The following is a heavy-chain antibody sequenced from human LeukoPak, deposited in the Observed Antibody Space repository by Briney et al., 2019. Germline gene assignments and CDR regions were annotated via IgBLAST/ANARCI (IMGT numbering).Heavy chain of an antibody. CDR2: ISAYNGNT. CDR1: GYTFTSYG. Sequence: ASVKVSCKASGYTFTSYGISWVRRAPGQGLEWMGWISAYNGNTNYAQKLQGRVTMTTDTSTSTAYMELRSLRSDDTAVYYCARDLYTMVRGVTSPIPFDYWGQGTLVTVSS. CDR3: ARDLYTMVRGVTSPIPFDY. J-gene: IGHJ4*02. V-gene: IGHV1-18*01. D-gene: IGHD3-10*01.